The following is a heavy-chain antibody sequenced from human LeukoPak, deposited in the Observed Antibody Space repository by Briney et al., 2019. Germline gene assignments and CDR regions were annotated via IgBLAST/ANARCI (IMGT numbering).Heavy chain of an antibody. D-gene: IGHD3-9*01. CDR2: INPDSGDT. J-gene: IGHJ4*02. CDR1: GYTFSGYS. Sequence: AASVKVSCKASGYTFSGYSIHWVRQAPGQGLEWMGWINPDSGDTNYSQKFQGRVTMTRDTSISTAYMELSRLRSDDTAVYYCARVHDILGFDYWGQGTLVTVSS. V-gene: IGHV1-2*02. CDR3: ARVHDILGFDY.